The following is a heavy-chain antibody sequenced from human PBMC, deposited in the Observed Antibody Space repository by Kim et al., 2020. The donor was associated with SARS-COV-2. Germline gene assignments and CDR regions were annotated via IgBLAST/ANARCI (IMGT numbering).Heavy chain of an antibody. CDR2: FSGGGVGT. CDR1: GFTFSSFP. D-gene: IGHD1-7*01. Sequence: GGSLRLSCTASGFTFSSFPMSWVRQAPGKGLEWVSGFSGGGVGTYYADFVKGRFTISRDNSKNTLYLQMNSLRAEDTAVYFCAKAGIIGTQNYYMDVWGKGTAVTVSS. V-gene: IGHV3-23*01. J-gene: IGHJ6*03. CDR3: AKAGIIGTQNYYMDV.